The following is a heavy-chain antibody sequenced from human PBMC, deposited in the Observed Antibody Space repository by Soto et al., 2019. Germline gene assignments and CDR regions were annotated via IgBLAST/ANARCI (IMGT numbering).Heavy chain of an antibody. J-gene: IGHJ4*02. Sequence: PXGTRRFPWAVCGFRVKKYEMSWVRQTPGKRKEWVAAGSRGHPREFYADSVRGRFTISRDNSKNTLLLEINSLRADDAALYYCAKDFSNDSFHQKPSCGGECYTLDSWGQGTPLTV. V-gene: IGHV3-23*01. CDR1: GFRVKKYE. D-gene: IGHD2-21*01. CDR2: GSRGHPRE. CDR3: AKDFSNDSFHQKPSCGGECYTLDS.